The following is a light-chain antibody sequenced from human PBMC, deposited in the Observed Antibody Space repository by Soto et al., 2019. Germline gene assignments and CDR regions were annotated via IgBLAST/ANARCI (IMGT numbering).Light chain of an antibody. CDR1: QGVGSY. J-gene: IGKJ5*01. Sequence: IQLTQSPSSLSASVGDRVTITCRASQGVGSYLAWYQQKPGQAPKLLISGASTLRSGVPSRFSGSGSGTDFTLTISSLQPEDFATYYCQQRGGYPITFGQGTRLEVQ. CDR2: GAS. CDR3: QQRGGYPIT. V-gene: IGKV1-9*01.